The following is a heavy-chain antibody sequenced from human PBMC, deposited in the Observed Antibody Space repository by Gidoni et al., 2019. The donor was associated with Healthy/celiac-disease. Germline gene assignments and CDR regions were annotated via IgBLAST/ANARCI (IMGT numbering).Heavy chain of an antibody. CDR1: GFTLGSYS. CDR3: ARDPPLVGATGAFDY. J-gene: IGHJ4*02. D-gene: IGHD1-26*01. V-gene: IGHV3-48*01. CDR2: ISSSSSTI. Sequence: EVQLVESGGGLVQPGGSLRPPCPASGFTLGSYSINWARQAPGKGLGWVSYISSSSSTIYYADSVKGRFTISRDNAKNSLYLQMNSLRAEDTAVYYCARDPPLVGATGAFDYWGQGTLVTVSS.